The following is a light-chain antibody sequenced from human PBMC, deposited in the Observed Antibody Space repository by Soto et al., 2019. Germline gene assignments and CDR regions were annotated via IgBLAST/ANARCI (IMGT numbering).Light chain of an antibody. J-gene: IGKJ1*01. CDR3: QQYGTSPWT. Sequence: EIVLTQSPGTLSLSPGERATLSCRASQSVSSSYLAWYQQKPGQAPRLLIYDASSRATGIPDRFSGSGSGTDFTLTINRLEPEDFAMYYCQQYGTSPWTFGQGTKVEIK. V-gene: IGKV3-20*01. CDR2: DAS. CDR1: QSVSSSY.